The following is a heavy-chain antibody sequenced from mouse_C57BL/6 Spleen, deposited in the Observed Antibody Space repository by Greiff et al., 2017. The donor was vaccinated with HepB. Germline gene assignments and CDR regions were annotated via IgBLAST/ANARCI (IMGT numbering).Heavy chain of an antibody. J-gene: IGHJ2*01. CDR1: GFTFSSYT. V-gene: IGHV5-9*01. Sequence: DVHLVESGGGLVKPGGSLKLSCAASGFTFSSYTMSWVRQTPEKRLEWVATISGGGGNTYYPDSVKGRFTISRDNAKNTLYLQMSSLRSEDTALYYCARQVRFGGFDYWGQGTTLTVSS. CDR2: ISGGGGNT. CDR3: ARQVRFGGFDY.